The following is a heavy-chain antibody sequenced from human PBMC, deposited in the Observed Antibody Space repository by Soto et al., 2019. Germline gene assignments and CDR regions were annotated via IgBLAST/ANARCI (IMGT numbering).Heavy chain of an antibody. V-gene: IGHV1-18*01. D-gene: IGHD2-15*01. Sequence: ASVKVSCKASGYTFTSYGISWVRQAPGQGLEWMGWISAYNGNTNYAQKLQGRVTMTTDTSTSTAYMELRSLRSDDTAVYYCARDDQDIVVVVAATGYYYYGMDVWGQGTTVTVSS. CDR3: ARDDQDIVVVVAATGYYYYGMDV. CDR1: GYTFTSYG. CDR2: ISAYNGNT. J-gene: IGHJ6*02.